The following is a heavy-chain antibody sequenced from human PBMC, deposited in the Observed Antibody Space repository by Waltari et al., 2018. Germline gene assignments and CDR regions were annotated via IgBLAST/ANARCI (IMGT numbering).Heavy chain of an antibody. V-gene: IGHV3-30*18. D-gene: IGHD1-26*01. CDR3: AKDPHCTTTNCFDY. Sequence: QVQLMESGGGVVQPGRSLRLSCAASGFPFNLYGMEWVRQAPGKGLEWLAIISYDGSNKYYADSVKGRFTISRDNSKNTLYLQMNSLRPEDTAVYYCAKDPHCTTTNCFDYWGQGTLVTVSS. CDR2: ISYDGSNK. J-gene: IGHJ4*02. CDR1: GFPFNLYG.